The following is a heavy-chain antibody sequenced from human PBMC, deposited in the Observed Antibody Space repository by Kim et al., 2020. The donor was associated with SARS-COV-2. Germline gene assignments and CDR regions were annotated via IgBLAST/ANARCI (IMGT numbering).Heavy chain of an antibody. CDR2: INHSGST. CDR3: ARFNHYYGSGSYYNGFDY. J-gene: IGHJ4*01. V-gene: IGHV4-34*01. Sequence: SETLSLTCAVYGGSFSGYYWSWIRQPPGKGLEWIGEINHSGSTNYNPSLKSRVTISVDTSKNQFSLKLSSVTAADTAVYYCARFNHYYGSGSYYNGFDY. D-gene: IGHD3-10*01. CDR1: GGSFSGYY.